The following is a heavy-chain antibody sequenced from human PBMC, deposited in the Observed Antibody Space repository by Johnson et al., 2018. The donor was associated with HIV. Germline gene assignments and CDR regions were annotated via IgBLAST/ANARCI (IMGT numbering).Heavy chain of an antibody. CDR1: GFTFSSYD. D-gene: IGHD6-13*01. CDR3: ASVGSSTWYTFLETKSLFAFDI. Sequence: QVLLVESGGGLVQPGGSLRLSCAASGFTFSSYDMHWVRQAPGTGLVWVAVISYDGSNKYYADSVKGRFPISRDNSKNTLYLQMNSLRAEDTAVYYCASVGSSTWYTFLETKSLFAFDIWGQGTMVTVSS. J-gene: IGHJ3*02. V-gene: IGHV3-30-3*01. CDR2: ISYDGSNK.